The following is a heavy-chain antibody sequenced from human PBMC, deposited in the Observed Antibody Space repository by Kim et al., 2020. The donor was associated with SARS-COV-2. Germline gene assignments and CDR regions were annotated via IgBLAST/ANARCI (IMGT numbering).Heavy chain of an antibody. D-gene: IGHD3-22*01. CDR1: GGSISSYY. CDR2: IYSSGST. J-gene: IGHJ4*02. CDR3: ARGTYDSSGYYLYFDY. V-gene: IGHV4-59*01. Sequence: SETLSLTCTVSGGSISSYYWSWIRQPPGKGLEWIGYIYSSGSTNYNPSLKSRVTISIDTSKNQFSLKLSSVTAADTAVYYCARGTYDSSGYYLYFDYWGQGTLVTVSS.